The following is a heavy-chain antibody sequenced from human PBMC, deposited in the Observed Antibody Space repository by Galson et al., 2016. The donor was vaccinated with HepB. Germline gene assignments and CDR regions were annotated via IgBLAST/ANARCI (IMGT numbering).Heavy chain of an antibody. CDR3: ARDSSPPNDYNPKFAFDI. D-gene: IGHD5-24*01. J-gene: IGHJ3*02. V-gene: IGHV4-4*02. Sequence: ETLSLTCAVSGGSISSSDWWSWVRQPPGRGLEWIGEIDHRGTTNYSPSLQSRVTISLDKSTTQFSLKLTSLTAADTAVYYCARDSSPPNDYNPKFAFDIWGQGTVVTVSS. CDR1: GGSISSSDW. CDR2: IDHRGTT.